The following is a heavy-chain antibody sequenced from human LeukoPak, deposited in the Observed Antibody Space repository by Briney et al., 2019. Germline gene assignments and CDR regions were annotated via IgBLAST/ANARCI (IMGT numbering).Heavy chain of an antibody. CDR2: INHSGST. D-gene: IGHD2-2*02. Sequence: PSETLTLTCTVSGGSISSRDYYWGWIRQSPGKGLEWIGEINHSGSTNYNPSLKSRVTISVDTSKNQFSLKLSSVTAADTAVYYCARGYCSSTSCYTGSNWFDPWGQGTLVTVSS. J-gene: IGHJ5*02. CDR1: GGSISSRDYY. V-gene: IGHV4-39*07. CDR3: ARGYCSSTSCYTGSNWFDP.